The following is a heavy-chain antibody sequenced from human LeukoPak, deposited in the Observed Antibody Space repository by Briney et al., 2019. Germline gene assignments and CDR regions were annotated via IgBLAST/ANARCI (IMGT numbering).Heavy chain of an antibody. CDR2: IIPIFGTA. Sequence: SVKVSCKASGGTFSSYAISWVRQAPGQGLEWMGGIIPIFGTANYAQKFQGRVTITADESTSTAYMELSSLRSEDTAVYYCAKDQRRSRVRGVIFMATYFDYWGQGTLVTVSS. CDR3: AKDQRRSRVRGVIFMATYFDY. D-gene: IGHD3-10*01. V-gene: IGHV1-69*13. CDR1: GGTFSSYA. J-gene: IGHJ4*02.